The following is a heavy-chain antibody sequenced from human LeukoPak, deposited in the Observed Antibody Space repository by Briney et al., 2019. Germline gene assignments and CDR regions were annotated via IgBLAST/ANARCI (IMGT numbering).Heavy chain of an antibody. CDR2: INRDGSST. V-gene: IGHV3-74*01. CDR3: ARGGGYSYGSFDY. Sequence: PSETLSLTCAVYGGSFSGYYWMHWVRQAPGKGLVWVSRINRDGSSTSYADSVKGRFTISRDNAKNTLYLQMNSLRAEDTAVYHCARGGGYSYGSFDYWGQGTLVTVSS. J-gene: IGHJ4*02. D-gene: IGHD5-18*01. CDR1: GGSFSGYYW.